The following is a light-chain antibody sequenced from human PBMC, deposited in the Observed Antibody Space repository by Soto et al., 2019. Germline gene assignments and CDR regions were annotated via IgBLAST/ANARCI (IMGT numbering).Light chain of an antibody. CDR1: QSISSW. V-gene: IGKV1-5*03. J-gene: IGKJ4*01. Sequence: DIQMTQSPSTLSSSVGDRVTITCRASQSISSWLAWYQQKPGKAPNLLIYKASSLESGVPSMFSGSGAATEFTLNISSQQPDDFATYYCQQYNSYPLTFGGGTKVEIK. CDR3: QQYNSYPLT. CDR2: KAS.